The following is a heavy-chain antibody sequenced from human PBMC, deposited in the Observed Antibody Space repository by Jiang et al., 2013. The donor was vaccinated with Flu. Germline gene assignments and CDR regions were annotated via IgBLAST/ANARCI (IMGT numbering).Heavy chain of an antibody. CDR3: ARVEYDSSGYSDY. D-gene: IGHD3-22*01. CDR1: Y. Sequence: YWSWIRQPPGKGLEWIGEINHSGSTNYNPSLKSRVTISVDTSKNQFSLKLSSVTAADTAVYYCARVEYDSSGYSDYWGQGTLVTVSS. V-gene: IGHV4-34*01. CDR2: INHSGST. J-gene: IGHJ4*02.